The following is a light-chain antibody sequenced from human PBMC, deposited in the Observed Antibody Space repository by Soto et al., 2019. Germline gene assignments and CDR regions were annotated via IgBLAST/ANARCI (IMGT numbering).Light chain of an antibody. Sequence: EILMTQSPATLSVFPGERATLSCRASQSVSTHLAWYQQKPGQAPRLLIYGASTRASGIPARFSGSGSGAEFTLTITSLQPEDFALYYCQQYNDLPSITFGQGTRLDMK. CDR3: QQYNDLPSIT. CDR1: QSVSTH. V-gene: IGKV3-15*01. CDR2: GAS. J-gene: IGKJ5*01.